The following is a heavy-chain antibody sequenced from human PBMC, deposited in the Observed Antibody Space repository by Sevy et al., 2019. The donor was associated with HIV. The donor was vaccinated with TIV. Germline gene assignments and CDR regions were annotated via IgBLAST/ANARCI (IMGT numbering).Heavy chain of an antibody. D-gene: IGHD3-10*01. CDR2: ISGSGATT. J-gene: IGHJ4*02. V-gene: IGHV3-23*01. Sequence: RLSCAASGITFSNYAMTWVRQAPGKGLEWVSSISGSGATTYSADSVKGRFTISRDNSKNTLYLQMNSLRAEDTAVYYCVKDRITLVRGDDYFDYWGQGTLVTVSS. CDR3: VKDRITLVRGDDYFDY. CDR1: GITFSNYA.